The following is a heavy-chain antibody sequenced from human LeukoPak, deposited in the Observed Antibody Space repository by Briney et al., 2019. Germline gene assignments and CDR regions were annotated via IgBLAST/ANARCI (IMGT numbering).Heavy chain of an antibody. Sequence: SVKVSCKASGGTFSSYAISWVRQAPGQGLEWMGGIIPIFGTAKYAQKFQGRVTITEDESTSTAYMELSSLRSEDTAVYYCARVPRQGYYYDSSGYPNWFDPWGQGTPVNVSS. CDR1: GGTFSSYA. D-gene: IGHD3-22*01. CDR2: IIPIFGTA. J-gene: IGHJ5*02. V-gene: IGHV1-69*13. CDR3: ARVPRQGYYYDSSGYPNWFDP.